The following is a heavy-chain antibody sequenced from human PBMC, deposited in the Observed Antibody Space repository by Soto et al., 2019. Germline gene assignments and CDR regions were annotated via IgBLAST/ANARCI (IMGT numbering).Heavy chain of an antibody. Sequence: GGSLRLSXAASGFTFSSYSMNWVRQAPGKGLEWVSSISSSSSYIYYADSVKGRFTISRDNAKNSLYLQMNSLRAEDTAVYYCAREVYYDSSGPNFDYWGQGTLVTVSS. CDR3: AREVYYDSSGPNFDY. CDR1: GFTFSSYS. J-gene: IGHJ4*02. D-gene: IGHD3-22*01. CDR2: ISSSSSYI. V-gene: IGHV3-21*01.